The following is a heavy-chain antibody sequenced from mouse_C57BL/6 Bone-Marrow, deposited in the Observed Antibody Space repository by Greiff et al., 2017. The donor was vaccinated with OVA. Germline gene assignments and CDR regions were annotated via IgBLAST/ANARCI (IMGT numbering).Heavy chain of an antibody. CDR1: GYSFTSYY. CDR2: IYPGSGNT. Sequence: VQLQQSGPELVKPGASVKISCKASGYSFTSYYIHWVKQRPGQGLEWIGWIYPGSGNTKYNEKFKGKATLTADTSSSTAYMQLSSLTSEDSAVYYCARGVSYYFDDWGQGTTLTVSS. V-gene: IGHV1-66*01. CDR3: ARGVSYYFDD. J-gene: IGHJ2*01.